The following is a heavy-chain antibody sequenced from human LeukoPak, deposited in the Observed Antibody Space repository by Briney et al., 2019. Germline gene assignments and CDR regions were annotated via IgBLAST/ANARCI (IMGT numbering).Heavy chain of an antibody. CDR3: ARDGSVGSTLITP. V-gene: IGHV3-48*03. CDR2: ISSSGTPT. J-gene: IGHJ5*02. D-gene: IGHD1-26*01. CDR1: GFILSSYE. Sequence: GGSLRLSCAASGFILSSYEMHWVRQAPGKGLEWVSYISSSGTPTYYADSVKGRFTISRDNAKDSLYLQMNSLRADDSAVYYCARDGSVGSTLITPWGQGTLVTVSP.